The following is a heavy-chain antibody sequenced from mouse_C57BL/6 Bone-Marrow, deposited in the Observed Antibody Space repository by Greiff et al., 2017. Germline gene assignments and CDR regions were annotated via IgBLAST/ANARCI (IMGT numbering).Heavy chain of an antibody. D-gene: IGHD2-5*01. CDR3: ARCNYSRAWFAY. CDR2: INPSTGGT. J-gene: IGHJ3*01. CDR1: GYSFTGYY. V-gene: IGHV1-42*01. Sequence: VQLQQSGPELVKPGASVKISCKASGYSFTGYYMNWVKQSPEKSLEWIGEINPSTGGTTYNHKFKAKAPLTVDKSSSTAYMQLKSLTSEDSAVYYCARCNYSRAWFAYWGQGTLVTVSA.